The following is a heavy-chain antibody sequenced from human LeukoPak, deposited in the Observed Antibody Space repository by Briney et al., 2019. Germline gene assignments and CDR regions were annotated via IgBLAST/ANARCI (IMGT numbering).Heavy chain of an antibody. CDR3: ARDAEQWRYLKRGGFDY. CDR1: GGSFSGYY. J-gene: IGHJ4*02. D-gene: IGHD6-19*01. V-gene: IGHV4-34*01. CDR2: INHSGST. Sequence: SETLSLTCAVYGGSFSGYYWSWIRQPPGKGLEWIGEINHSGSTNYNPSLKSRVTISVDTSKNQFSLKLSSVTAADTAVYYCARDAEQWRYLKRGGFDYWGQGTLVAVSS.